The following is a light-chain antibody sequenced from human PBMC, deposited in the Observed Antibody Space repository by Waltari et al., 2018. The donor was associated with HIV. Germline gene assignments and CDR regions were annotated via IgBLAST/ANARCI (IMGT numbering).Light chain of an antibody. Sequence: DIQMILTPSSLSASVGDKVTITCRATQGISNFLAWFQQKPGEAPKSLIFAASTLQGGVPSRFSASGSGTEFSLTISSLQSEDFATYYCQQYHSYPHTFGQGTRLEIK. J-gene: IGKJ2*01. CDR1: QGISNF. CDR3: QQYHSYPHT. V-gene: IGKV1-16*01. CDR2: AAS.